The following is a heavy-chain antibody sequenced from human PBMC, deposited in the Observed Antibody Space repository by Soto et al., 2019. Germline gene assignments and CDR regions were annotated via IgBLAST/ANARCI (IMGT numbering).Heavy chain of an antibody. CDR3: ARCIRGYDYVWGSYRYDAFDI. J-gene: IGHJ3*02. Sequence: SETLSLTCTVSGGSISSYYWSWIRQPPGKGLEWIGYIYYSGSTNYNPSLKSRVTISVDTSKNQFSLKLSSVTAADTAVYYCARCIRGYDYVWGSYRYDAFDIWGQGTMVTVSS. CDR1: GGSISSYY. CDR2: IYYSGST. V-gene: IGHV4-59*01. D-gene: IGHD3-16*02.